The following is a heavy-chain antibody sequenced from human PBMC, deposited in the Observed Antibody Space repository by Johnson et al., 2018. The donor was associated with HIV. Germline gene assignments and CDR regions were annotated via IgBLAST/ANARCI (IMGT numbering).Heavy chain of an antibody. CDR2: ISYDGSNK. J-gene: IGHJ3*02. D-gene: IGHD2-15*01. CDR3: ARWGRKDRRDAFDI. Sequence: QEQLVESGGGVVQPGRSLRLSCAASGFTFSSYAMHWVRQAPGKGLEWVAVISYDGSNKYYAASMKGRFTISRDNSKNTLYLQMSSLRPEDTAVYYCARWGRKDRRDAFDIWGQGTMVTVSS. V-gene: IGHV3-30-3*01. CDR1: GFTFSSYA.